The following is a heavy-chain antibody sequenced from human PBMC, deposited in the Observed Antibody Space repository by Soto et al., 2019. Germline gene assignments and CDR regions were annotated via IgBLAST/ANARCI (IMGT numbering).Heavy chain of an antibody. J-gene: IGHJ5*02. CDR3: ARRIYREQWLPQNWFDP. CDR1: GGSISSSSYY. CDR2: IYYSGST. D-gene: IGHD6-19*01. Sequence: SETLSLTCTVSGGSISSSSYYWGWIRQPPGKGLEWIGSIYYSGSTYYNPSLKGRVTISVDTSKNQFSLKLSSVTAADTAVYYCARRIYREQWLPQNWFDPWGQGTLVTVSS. V-gene: IGHV4-39*01.